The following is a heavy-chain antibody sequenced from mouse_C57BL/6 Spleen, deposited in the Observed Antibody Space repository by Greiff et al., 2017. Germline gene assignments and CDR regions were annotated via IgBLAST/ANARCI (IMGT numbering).Heavy chain of an antibody. V-gene: IGHV5-9-1*02. CDR1: GFTFSSYA. Sequence: EVMLVESGEGLVKPGGSLKLSCAASGFTFSSYAMSWVRQTPEKRLEWVAYISSGGDYIYYADTVKGRFTISRDNARNTLYLQMSSLKSEDTAMYYCTRGDGNYPFFDYWGQGTTLTVSS. CDR3: TRGDGNYPFFDY. J-gene: IGHJ2*01. D-gene: IGHD2-1*01. CDR2: ISSGGDYI.